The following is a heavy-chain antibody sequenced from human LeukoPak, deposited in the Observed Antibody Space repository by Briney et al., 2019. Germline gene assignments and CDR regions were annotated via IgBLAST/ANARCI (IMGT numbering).Heavy chain of an antibody. Sequence: GSLRLSCAASGFTFSSCAMSWVRQAPGKGLEWVSAISGTGGSTYYADSVKGRFTISRDNSKNTLYLLMYSLRADDTAVYSCAKKAVGRGYYYMDVWGKGTTVTVSS. D-gene: IGHD1-26*01. CDR1: GFTFSSCA. J-gene: IGHJ6*03. V-gene: IGHV3-23*01. CDR2: ISGTGGST. CDR3: AKKAVGRGYYYMDV.